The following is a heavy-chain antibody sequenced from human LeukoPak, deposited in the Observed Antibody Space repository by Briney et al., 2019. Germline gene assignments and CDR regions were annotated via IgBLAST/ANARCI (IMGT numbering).Heavy chain of an antibody. CDR1: GITFRSSS. CDR2: IRFDGSTK. V-gene: IGHV3-30*02. J-gene: IGHJ4*02. Sequence: QPGGSRRLSCVASGITFRSSSMHWVRQAPGKGLEWLAFIRFDGSTKYYADSVKGQFTVSRDNSKSTLYLQMNSLRAEDTAVYYCAQPDFWGQGTLVTVSS. CDR3: AQPDF.